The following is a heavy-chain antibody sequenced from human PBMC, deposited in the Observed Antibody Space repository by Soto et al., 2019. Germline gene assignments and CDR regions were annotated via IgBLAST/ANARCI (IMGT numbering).Heavy chain of an antibody. V-gene: IGHV4-39*01. J-gene: IGHJ5*02. CDR1: GGSISTNPYY. CDR3: ARLLLNTMRGYWFDP. CDR2: VYYSGST. D-gene: IGHD2-2*01. Sequence: QLQLQESGPGLVKPSETLSLTFTVSGGSISTNPYYWGWIRQPPGKGLEWIGSVYYSGSTYYNPSLKSRVIISVDTSMNRFSLTLSSVTAAYTAVYYCARLLLNTMRGYWFDPWGQGTLVTVTS.